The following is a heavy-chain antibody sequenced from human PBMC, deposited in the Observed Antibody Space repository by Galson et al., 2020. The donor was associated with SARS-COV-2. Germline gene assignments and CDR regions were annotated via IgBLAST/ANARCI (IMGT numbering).Heavy chain of an antibody. Sequence: GESLKISCAASGFTFRSYWMHWVRQAPGKGLVWVSRINGDGGSTNYADFVRGRFTISRDNARNTLYLQMNSLKTEDTAVYYCAKEEFEYSSSEAGDWGQGTLVTVSS. CDR2: INGDGGST. D-gene: IGHD6-13*01. CDR3: AKEEFEYSSSEAGD. CDR1: GFTFRSYW. J-gene: IGHJ4*02. V-gene: IGHV3-74*01.